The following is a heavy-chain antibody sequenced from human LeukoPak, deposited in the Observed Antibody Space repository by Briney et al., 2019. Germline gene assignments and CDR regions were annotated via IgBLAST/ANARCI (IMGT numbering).Heavy chain of an antibody. V-gene: IGHV5-51*01. J-gene: IGHJ3*02. CDR2: IYPGDSNT. D-gene: IGHD3-10*01. CDR1: GYSFTSYW. CDR3: ARRQYGSGVDDAFDI. Sequence: GESLQIPCQGSGYSFTSYWIGWVRQMPGKGLEWMGIIYPGDSNTRYSPSFQGQVTISADKSISTAYLQWSSLKASDTAIYYCARRQYGSGVDDAFDIWGQGTMVTVS.